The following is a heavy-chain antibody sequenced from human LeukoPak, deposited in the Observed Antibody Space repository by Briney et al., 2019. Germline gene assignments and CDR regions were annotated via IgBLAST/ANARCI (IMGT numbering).Heavy chain of an antibody. D-gene: IGHD6-19*01. Sequence: PGGSLRLSCAASGFTVSSNYMSWVRQAPGKGLEWVSVIYSGASTYSADSVKGRFTISRDNSKNTLYLQMNSLRAEDTAVYYCARMTAVAGMGNWFDPWGQGTLVTVSS. CDR1: GFTVSSNY. J-gene: IGHJ5*02. CDR3: ARMTAVAGMGNWFDP. CDR2: IYSGAST. V-gene: IGHV3-66*01.